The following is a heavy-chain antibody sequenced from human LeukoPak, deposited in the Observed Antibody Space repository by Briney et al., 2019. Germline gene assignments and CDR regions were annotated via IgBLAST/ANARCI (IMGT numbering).Heavy chain of an antibody. V-gene: IGHV4-34*01. CDR3: ARHDSSGYYYLSPFDY. CDR2: INHSGST. CDR1: GQPFSGYY. J-gene: IGHJ4*02. D-gene: IGHD3-22*01. Sequence: SETLSLTCAVYGQPFSGYYWSWIRQPPGKGLEWIGEINHSGSTNYNPYLKSRVTISVDTSKNQFSLKLSSVTAADTAVYYCARHDSSGYYYLSPFDYWGQGTLVTVSS.